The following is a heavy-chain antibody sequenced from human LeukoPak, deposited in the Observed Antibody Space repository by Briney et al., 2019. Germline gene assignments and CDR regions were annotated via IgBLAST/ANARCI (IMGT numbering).Heavy chain of an antibody. V-gene: IGHV4-31*03. Sequence: PSETLSLTYTVSGGSISSGGYYWSWIRQHPGKGLEWIGYIYYSGSTYYNPSLKSRVTISVDTSKNQFSLKLSSVTAADTAVYYCATFFGRCSSTSCSHTHNWFDPWGQGTLVTVSS. CDR3: ATFFGRCSSTSCSHTHNWFDP. CDR1: GGSISSGGYY. J-gene: IGHJ5*02. CDR2: IYYSGST. D-gene: IGHD2-2*01.